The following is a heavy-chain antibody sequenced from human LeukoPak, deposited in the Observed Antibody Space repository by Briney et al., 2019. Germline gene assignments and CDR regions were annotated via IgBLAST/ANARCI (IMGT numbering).Heavy chain of an antibody. Sequence: SETLSLTCTVSGASISSRSDYWGWIRQPPGKGLEWIGSIYYSGSTYYNPSLKSRVTKSVDTSKNQFSLKLSAVTAADTAVYYCARNNGQLLDLFDYWAREPWSPSPQ. J-gene: IGHJ4*02. D-gene: IGHD2-2*02. CDR1: GASISSRSDY. CDR2: IYYSGST. CDR3: ARNNGQLLDLFDY. V-gene: IGHV4-39*07.